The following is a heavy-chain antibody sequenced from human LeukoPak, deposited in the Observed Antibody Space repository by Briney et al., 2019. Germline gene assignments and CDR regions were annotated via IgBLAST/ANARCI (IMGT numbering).Heavy chain of an antibody. CDR1: GVAFSSYS. CDR3: ALGGDGFDY. D-gene: IGHD2-21*02. CDR2: ISSSSSTI. V-gene: IGHV3-48*02. J-gene: IGHJ4*02. Sequence: SGGSLRLSCAASGVAFSSYSMNWVRQAPGKGLEWVSYISSSSSTIYYADSVKGRFTISRDNAKNSLSLQMNSLRDEDTAVYYCALGGDGFDYWGQGTLVTVSS.